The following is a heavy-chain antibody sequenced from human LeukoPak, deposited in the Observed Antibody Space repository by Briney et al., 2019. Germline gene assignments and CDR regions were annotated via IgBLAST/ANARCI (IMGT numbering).Heavy chain of an antibody. V-gene: IGHV4-59*08. CDR3: ARHLGNWFDL. Sequence: SETLSLTCTVSGGSISTYYWSWIRQPPGKGLGWIGYIYYSGSTKYNPSLKSRVTISVDTSKNQFSLNLSSVTAADTAVYYCARHLGNWFDLWGQGALVIVSS. J-gene: IGHJ5*02. CDR1: GGSISTYY. CDR2: IYYSGST.